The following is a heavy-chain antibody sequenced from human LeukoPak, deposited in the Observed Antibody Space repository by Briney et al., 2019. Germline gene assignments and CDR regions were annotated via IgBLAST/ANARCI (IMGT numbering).Heavy chain of an antibody. CDR3: AREGCSSTSCYYDY. V-gene: IGHV3-74*01. J-gene: IGHJ4*02. Sequence: GESLGLSCAASGFTFSSYWMHWIRQGPGKGLVWVSRINTDGSSTRYADSVKGRFTISRDNAKNTLYLQMNSLRAEDTAVYYCAREGCSSTSCYYDYWGQGTLVTVSS. D-gene: IGHD2-2*01. CDR2: INTDGSST. CDR1: GFTFSSYW.